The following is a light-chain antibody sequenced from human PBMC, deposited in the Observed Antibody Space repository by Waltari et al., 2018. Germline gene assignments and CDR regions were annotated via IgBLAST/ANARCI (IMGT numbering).Light chain of an antibody. Sequence: DIVLTQSPDSLAVSLGERATIRCKSSQTVLYNSNDKNYLAWYQQKPGQPPRLLISWASIRESGVPDRFSGSGSGTDFTLTISSLQAEDVAVYYCQQYYRSRTFGQGTKVEIK. CDR3: QQYYRSRT. V-gene: IGKV4-1*01. CDR2: WAS. J-gene: IGKJ1*01. CDR1: QTVLYNSNDKNY.